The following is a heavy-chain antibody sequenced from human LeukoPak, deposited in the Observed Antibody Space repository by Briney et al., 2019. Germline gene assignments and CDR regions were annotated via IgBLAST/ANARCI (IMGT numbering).Heavy chain of an antibody. CDR2: IRYDGSNK. CDR1: GFTFSSYG. J-gene: IGHJ4*02. V-gene: IGHV3-30*02. CDR3: AKGAWIQLWTPFDY. D-gene: IGHD5-18*01. Sequence: GGSLRLSCAASGFTFSSYGMHWFRQAPGKGLEWVAFIRYDGSNKYYADSVKGRFTISRDNSKNTLYLQMNSLRAEDTAVYYCAKGAWIQLWTPFDYWGQGTLVTVSS.